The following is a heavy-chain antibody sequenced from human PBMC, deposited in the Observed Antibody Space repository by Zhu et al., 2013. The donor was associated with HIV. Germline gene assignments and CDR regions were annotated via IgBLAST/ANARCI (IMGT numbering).Heavy chain of an antibody. Sequence: QVQLVQSGAEVKKPGASVKVSCKASGYSFTDYFHWVRQAPGQGLEWMGWINPNNGGTNYAQKFQGRVTMTRDTSISTAYMELSRLKSDDTAVYYCARADRVXVDYWGQGTLVTVSS. CDR1: GYSFTDY. CDR2: INPNNGGT. CDR3: ARADRVXVDY. J-gene: IGHJ4*02. D-gene: IGHD3-22*01. V-gene: IGHV1-2*02.